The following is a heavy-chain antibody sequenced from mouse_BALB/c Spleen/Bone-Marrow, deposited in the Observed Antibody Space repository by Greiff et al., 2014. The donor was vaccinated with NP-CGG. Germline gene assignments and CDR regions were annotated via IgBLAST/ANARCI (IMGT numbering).Heavy chain of an antibody. D-gene: IGHD2-3*01. Sequence: VHVKQSGAELVKPGASVKLSCTASGFNIKDTYMHWVKQRPEQGLEWIGRIDPANGNTKYDSKFQGKATITADTSSNTAYLQLSSLTSEDTAVYYCARWLLNYYAMDYWGQGTSVTVSS. CDR3: ARWLLNYYAMDY. CDR2: IDPANGNT. J-gene: IGHJ4*01. V-gene: IGHV14-3*02. CDR1: GFNIKDTY.